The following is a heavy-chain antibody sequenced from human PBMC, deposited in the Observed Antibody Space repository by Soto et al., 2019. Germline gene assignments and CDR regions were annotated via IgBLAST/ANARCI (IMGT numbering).Heavy chain of an antibody. J-gene: IGHJ3*02. CDR3: ARVKDYGDYGAFDI. D-gene: IGHD4-17*01. CDR2: ITSSGGSTM. CDR1: GFTFSDYY. V-gene: IGHV3-11*01. Sequence: PGGSLRLSCAASGFTFSDYYMSWIRQAPGKGLEWVSYITSSGGSTMYYADSVKGRFTISRDNAKNSLYLQMNSLRAEDTAVYYCARVKDYGDYGAFDIWGQGTMVTVSS.